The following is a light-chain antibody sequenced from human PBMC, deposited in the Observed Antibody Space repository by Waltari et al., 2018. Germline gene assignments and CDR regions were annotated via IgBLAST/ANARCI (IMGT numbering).Light chain of an antibody. J-gene: IGLJ2*01. V-gene: IGLV1-51*01. CDR3: ATWDERLTAVV. CDR2: DNN. Sequence: QSILTPPPSLSAAPGQTVTISCSGSSSTFGTHEVAWYQQLPETAPRLLIYDNNRRPSGIPGRFSGSKSGTSATLDITGLQTGDEGHYYCATWDERLTAVVFGGGTRLTVL. CDR1: SSTFGTHE.